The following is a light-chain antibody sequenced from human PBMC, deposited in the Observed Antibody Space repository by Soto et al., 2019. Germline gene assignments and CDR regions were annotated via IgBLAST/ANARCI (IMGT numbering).Light chain of an antibody. Sequence: QSALTQPASVSGSPGQSITISCTATSSDIAYYNYVSWYQHHPGKAPKLIIYEVYNRPSGVSNRFSGSKSGDTASLSISGLQAEDEADYYCISYSASSTPYVFGNGTKVTVL. CDR3: ISYSASSTPYV. J-gene: IGLJ1*01. CDR2: EVY. CDR1: SSDIAYYNY. V-gene: IGLV2-14*01.